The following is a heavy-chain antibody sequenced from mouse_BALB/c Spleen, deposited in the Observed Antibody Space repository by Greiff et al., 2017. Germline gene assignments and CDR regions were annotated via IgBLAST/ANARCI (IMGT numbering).Heavy chain of an antibody. V-gene: IGHV1-69*01. D-gene: IGHD2-1*01. CDR2: IDTSDSYT. CDR3: AKGGYGNYGY. CDR1: GYTFTDYW. J-gene: IGHJ2*01. Sequence: QVQLKQPGAELVMPGASVKMSCKASGYTFTDYWMHWVKQRPGQGLEWIGAIDTSDSYTSYNQKFKGKATLTVDESSSTAYMQLSSLTSEDSAVYYCAKGGYGNYGYWGQGTTLTVSS.